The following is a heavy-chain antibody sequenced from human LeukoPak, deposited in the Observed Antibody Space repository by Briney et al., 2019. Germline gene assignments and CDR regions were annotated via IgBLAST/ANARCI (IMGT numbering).Heavy chain of an antibody. J-gene: IGHJ4*02. CDR3: VRHRQWLLFPDY. CDR1: GDSISINYN. D-gene: IGHD6-19*01. Sequence: SETLSLTCTVSGDSISINYNWGWIRQPPGKGLEGIGSIFYSGATYYSPSLKRRVTISVDTSKNQFSLKLSSMTAADTAVYYCVRHRQWLLFPDYWGQGTLVTVSS. CDR2: IFYSGAT. V-gene: IGHV4-39*01.